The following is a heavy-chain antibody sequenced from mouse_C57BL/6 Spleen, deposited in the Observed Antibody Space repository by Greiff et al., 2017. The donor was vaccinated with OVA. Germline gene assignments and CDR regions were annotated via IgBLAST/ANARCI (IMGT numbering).Heavy chain of an antibody. CDR3: ARDYDYDRFAY. J-gene: IGHJ3*01. CDR1: GYTFTDYN. Sequence: EVQLQQSGPELVKPGASVKMSCKASGYTFTDYNMHWVKQSPGKSLEWIGYINPNNGGTSYNQKFKGKATLTVNKSSSTAYMELRSLTSEDSAVYYCARDYDYDRFAYWGQGTLVTVSA. V-gene: IGHV1-22*01. CDR2: INPNNGGT. D-gene: IGHD2-4*01.